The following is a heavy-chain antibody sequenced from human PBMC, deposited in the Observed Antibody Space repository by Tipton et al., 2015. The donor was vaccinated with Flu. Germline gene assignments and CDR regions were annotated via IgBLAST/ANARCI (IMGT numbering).Heavy chain of an antibody. CDR2: ISAYNGNT. CDR1: GYTFTSYG. J-gene: IGHJ3*02. CDR3: ARWGAVGATGEAGAFDI. D-gene: IGHD1-26*01. Sequence: QSGPEVKKPGASVKVSCKASGYTFTSYGISWVRQAPGQGLEWMGWISAYNGNTNYAQKLQGRVTMTTDTSTSTAYMELRSLRSDDTAVYYCARWGAVGATGEAGAFDIWGQGIMVTVSS. V-gene: IGHV1-18*01.